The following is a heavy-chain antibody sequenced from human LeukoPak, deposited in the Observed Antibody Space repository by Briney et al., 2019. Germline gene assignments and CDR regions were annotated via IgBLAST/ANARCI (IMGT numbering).Heavy chain of an antibody. CDR1: GFTFDDYA. V-gene: IGHV3-9*01. J-gene: IGHJ5*02. D-gene: IGHD5-18*01. CDR2: ISWNSGSI. Sequence: GRSLRLSCAASGFTFDDYAMHWVRQAPGKGLEWVSGISWNSGSIGYADSVKGRFTISRDNAKNSLYLQMNSLRAEDTALYYCAKDGGYSYGYFWFDPWGQGTLVTVSS. CDR3: AKDGGYSYGYFWFDP.